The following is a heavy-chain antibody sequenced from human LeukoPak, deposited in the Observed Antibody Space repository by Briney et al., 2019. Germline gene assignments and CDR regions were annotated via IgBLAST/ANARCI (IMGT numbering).Heavy chain of an antibody. CDR3: ARVVGLAAAGRAVYFDY. D-gene: IGHD6-13*01. CDR2: IYHSGST. CDR1: GGSISSSNW. V-gene: IGHV4-4*02. Sequence: SETLSLTCAVSGGSISSSNWWSWVRQPPGKGLEWIGEIYHSGSTNHNPSLKSRVTISVDKSKNQFSLKLSSVTAADTAVYYCARVVGLAAAGRAVYFDYWGQGTLVTVSS. J-gene: IGHJ4*02.